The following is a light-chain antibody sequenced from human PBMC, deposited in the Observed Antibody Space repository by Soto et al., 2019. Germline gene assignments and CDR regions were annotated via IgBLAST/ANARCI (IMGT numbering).Light chain of an antibody. Sequence: QSALTQPASVPGSPGQSITISCTGTSSDVGGYNYVSWYQHHPDKAPKLMIYDVNNRPSGVSNRFSGSKSGNTASLTISGLQAEDEAAYYCSSYTSSSTRLLFGGGTQLTVL. V-gene: IGLV2-14*03. CDR3: SSYTSSSTRLL. J-gene: IGLJ2*01. CDR2: DVN. CDR1: SSDVGGYNY.